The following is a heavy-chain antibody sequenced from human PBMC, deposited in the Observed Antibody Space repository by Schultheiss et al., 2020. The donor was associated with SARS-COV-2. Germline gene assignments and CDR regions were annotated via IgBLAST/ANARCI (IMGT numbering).Heavy chain of an antibody. Sequence: SETLSLTCTVSGGSISSYYWNWIRQSPGKGLEWIGYIYHAGSTNYNPSLNSRVTISVDTSKNQFSLKLSSVTAADTAVYYCARSPKCLTMVRGVIITRSGWFDPWGQGTLVTVSS. CDR3: ARSPKCLTMVRGVIITRSGWFDP. V-gene: IGHV4-59*12. D-gene: IGHD3-10*01. CDR2: IYHAGST. J-gene: IGHJ5*02. CDR1: GGSISSYY.